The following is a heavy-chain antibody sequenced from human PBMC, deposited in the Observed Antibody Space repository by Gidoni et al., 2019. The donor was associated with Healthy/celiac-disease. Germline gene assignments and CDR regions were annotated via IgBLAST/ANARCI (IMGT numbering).Heavy chain of an antibody. J-gene: IGHJ6*02. CDR1: AFTFSSYG. CDR3: ANIQSIAVAADYYYYGMDV. CDR2: ISYDGSNK. D-gene: IGHD6-19*01. V-gene: IGHV3-30*18. Sequence: QVQLVASAGGVVQPGRSLRLSCAASAFTFSSYGMHWVRQAPGKGLEWVAVISYDGSNKYYADSVKGRFTISRDNSKNTLYLQMNSLRAEDTAVYYCANIQSIAVAADYYYYGMDVWGQGTTVTVSS.